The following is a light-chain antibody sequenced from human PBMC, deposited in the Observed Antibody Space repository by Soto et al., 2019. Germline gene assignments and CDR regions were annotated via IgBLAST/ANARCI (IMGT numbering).Light chain of an antibody. CDR3: CSYAGSYTSKEV. Sequence: QSALTQPRSVSGSPGQSVTISCTGTSSDVGGYNYVSWYQQHPGKAPKLMIYDVSKRPSGVPDRFSGSKSGNTASLTISGLQAEDEADYYCCSYAGSYTSKEVFGGGTKLTVL. V-gene: IGLV2-11*01. J-gene: IGLJ2*01. CDR1: SSDVGGYNY. CDR2: DVS.